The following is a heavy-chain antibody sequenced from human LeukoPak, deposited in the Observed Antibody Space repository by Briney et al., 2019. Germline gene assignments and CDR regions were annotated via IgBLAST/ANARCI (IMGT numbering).Heavy chain of an antibody. J-gene: IGHJ4*02. CDR3: AKGGGGYCSSTSCYFY. CDR1: GFTFNRYG. CDR2: IRYDGSNK. Sequence: PGGSLRLSCAAPGFTFNRYGMHWVRPAPGKGLQWVAFIRYDGSNKYYADSVKGRFTISRDNSTNTLYLQMNRLRAEDTAVYYCAKGGGGYCSSTSCYFYWGQGTLVTASS. V-gene: IGHV3-30*02. D-gene: IGHD2-2*01.